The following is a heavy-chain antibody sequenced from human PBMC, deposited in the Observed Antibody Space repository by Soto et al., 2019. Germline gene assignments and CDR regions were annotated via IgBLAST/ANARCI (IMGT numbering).Heavy chain of an antibody. Sequence: SDTLSLTCTLSGGSITNFYWNWIRQPPGKGLEWIVFISHSGNSKYNPSLQSRATISRDTSKNQFSLKFTYVTTADSAVYYCARDPYGGISGGNYYYYALGXWGQGTTVTVS. CDR3: ARDPYGGISGGNYYYYALGX. D-gene: IGHD2-15*01. V-gene: IGHV4-59*01. CDR1: GGSITNFY. J-gene: IGHJ6*02. CDR2: ISHSGNS.